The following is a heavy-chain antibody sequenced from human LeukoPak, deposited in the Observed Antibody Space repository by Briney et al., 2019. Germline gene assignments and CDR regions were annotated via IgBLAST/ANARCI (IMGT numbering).Heavy chain of an antibody. CDR3: ARQSGYDLPGDY. V-gene: IGHV4-59*01. J-gene: IGHJ4*02. CDR2: IYYSGST. D-gene: IGHD5-12*01. CDR1: GGSISSYY. Sequence: SETLSLTCTVSGGSISSYYWSWIRQPPGKGLEWIGYIYYSGSTNYNPSLKSRVTISVDTSKNQFSLKLSSVTAADTAVYYCARQSGYDLPGDYWGQGTLVTVSS.